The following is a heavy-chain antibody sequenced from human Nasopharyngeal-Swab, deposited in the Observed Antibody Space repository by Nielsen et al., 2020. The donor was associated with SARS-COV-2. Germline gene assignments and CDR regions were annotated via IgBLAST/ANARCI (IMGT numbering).Heavy chain of an antibody. D-gene: IGHD2-2*01. CDR2: ITRSGNT. CDR3: ARVNNGGGIVPASYSFFMDV. CDR1: GVSFSGYH. J-gene: IGHJ6*03. V-gene: IGHV4-34*01. Sequence: SENLSLTCSLNGVSFSGYHWGWIRPSPGKRLEWIGDITRSGNTNYNPALKSRVIMSVATSKDEFSLELTSVTAADTAIYFCARVNNGGGIVPASYSFFMDVWGKGTSVAVSS.